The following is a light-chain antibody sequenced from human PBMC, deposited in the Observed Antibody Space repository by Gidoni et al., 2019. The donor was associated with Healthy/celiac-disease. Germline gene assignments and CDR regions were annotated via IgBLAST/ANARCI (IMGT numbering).Light chain of an antibody. CDR1: QDISNY. CDR3: QQYDNLPFT. V-gene: IGKV1-33*01. CDR2: DAS. Sequence: QMPQSPSSLSASVGDRVTITCQASQDISNYFNWYQQKPGKAPKLLIYDASNLETGVPSRFSGSGSGTDFTFTISSLQPEDIATYYCQQYDNLPFTFGPGTKVDIK. J-gene: IGKJ3*01.